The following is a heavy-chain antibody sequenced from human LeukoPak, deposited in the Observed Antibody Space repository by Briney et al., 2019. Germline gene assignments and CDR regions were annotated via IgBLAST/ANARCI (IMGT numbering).Heavy chain of an antibody. D-gene: IGHD2-2*01. CDR3: AKKPQPQYQLLSAVDY. J-gene: IGHJ4*02. CDR1: GFTFSSYA. Sequence: GGSLRLSCAASGFTFSSYAMRWVRQAPGKGLEWVSAISGSGGSTYYADSVKGRFTISRDNSKNTLYLQMNSLRAEDTAVYYCAKKPQPQYQLLSAVDYWGQGTLVTVSS. CDR2: ISGSGGST. V-gene: IGHV3-23*01.